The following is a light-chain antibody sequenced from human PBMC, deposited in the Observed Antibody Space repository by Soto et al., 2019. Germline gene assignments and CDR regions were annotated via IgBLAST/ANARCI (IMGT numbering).Light chain of an antibody. Sequence: DIQMTQSPSTLSASVGDRVTITCRASQSISSWLACYQQKPGTAPKLLIYDASSLESGVPSRFSGSGSGTEFPLNISRLQPDDFATYYCQQYNSYSRTFGQGTTGDIK. CDR1: QSISSW. CDR2: DAS. V-gene: IGKV1-5*01. CDR3: QQYNSYSRT. J-gene: IGKJ1*01.